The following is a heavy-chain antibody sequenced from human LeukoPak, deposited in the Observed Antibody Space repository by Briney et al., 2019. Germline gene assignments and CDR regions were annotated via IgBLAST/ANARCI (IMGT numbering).Heavy chain of an antibody. CDR3: ARTPYYGSSNYYNGRFDY. D-gene: IGHD3-10*01. CDR1: GDSVSSNSAA. CDR2: TYYRSKWYN. J-gene: IGHJ4*02. Sequence: SQTLSLTCAISGDSVSSNSAAWNWIRQSPSRGLEWLGRTYYRSKWYNDYAVSVKSRITINPDTSKNQFSLRLTPVTAADTAVYYCARTPYYGSSNYYNGRFDYWGQGTLVTVSS. V-gene: IGHV6-1*01.